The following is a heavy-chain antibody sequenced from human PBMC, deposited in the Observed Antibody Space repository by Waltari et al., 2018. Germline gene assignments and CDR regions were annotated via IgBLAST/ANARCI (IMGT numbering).Heavy chain of an antibody. CDR3: ARRDYGDYRSWGGYFDY. V-gene: IGHV4-39*01. D-gene: IGHD4-17*01. J-gene: IGHJ4*02. CDR2: IYYSGGT. Sequence: QLQLQESGPGLVKPSETLSLTCTVSGGSISSSSYYWGWIRQPPGKGLEWIGSIYYSGGTDYNPSLKSRVTISVDTSKNQFSLKLSSGTAADTAVYYCARRDYGDYRSWGGYFDYWGQGTLVTVSS. CDR1: GGSISSSSYY.